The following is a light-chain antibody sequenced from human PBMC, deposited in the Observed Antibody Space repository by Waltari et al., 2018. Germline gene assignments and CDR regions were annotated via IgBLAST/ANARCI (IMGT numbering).Light chain of an antibody. Sequence: QSVLTQPPSASGTPGQRVTLSCSGGSSNIGSNVVHWYQRLPGTAPRLLIYRNNHRPSGVADRSSGYKASTWSSLASSGHHPHDESDYYCATWDDRLTGVLSGGGTKVSVL. CDR3: ATWDDRLTGVL. CDR2: RNN. CDR1: SSNIGSNV. J-gene: IGLJ3*02. V-gene: IGLV1-44*01.